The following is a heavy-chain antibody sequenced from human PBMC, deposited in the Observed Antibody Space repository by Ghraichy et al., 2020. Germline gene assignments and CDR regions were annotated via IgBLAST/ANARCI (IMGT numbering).Heavy chain of an antibody. CDR1: GGSFSGYY. D-gene: IGHD4-17*01. J-gene: IGHJ4*02. CDR2: INHSGST. V-gene: IGHV4-34*01. Sequence: SETLSLTCAVYGGSFSGYYWSWIRQPPGKGLEWIGEINHSGSTNYNPSLKSRVTISVDTSKNQFSLKLSSVTAADTAVYYCARGRGTVTSLHFDYWHQRTLVTV. CDR3: ARGRGTVTSLHFDY.